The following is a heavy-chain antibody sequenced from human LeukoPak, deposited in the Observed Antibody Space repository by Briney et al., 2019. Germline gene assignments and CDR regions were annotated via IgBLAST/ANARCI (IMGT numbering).Heavy chain of an antibody. CDR1: GFTFSSYAM. CDR2: IYHSGST. CDR3: ARVPRSSGWFRAPDY. J-gene: IGHJ4*02. Sequence: GSLRLSCAASGFTFSSYAMSWVRQPPGKGLEWIGEIYHSGSTNYNPSLKSRVTISVDKSKNQFSLKLSSVTAADTAVYYCARVPRSSGWFRAPDYWGQGTLVTVSS. D-gene: IGHD6-19*01. V-gene: IGHV4-4*02.